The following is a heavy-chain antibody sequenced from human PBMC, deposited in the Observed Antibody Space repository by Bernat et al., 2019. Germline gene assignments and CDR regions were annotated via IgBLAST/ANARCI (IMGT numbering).Heavy chain of an antibody. J-gene: IGHJ2*01. CDR3: ARGAGMEVHNWYFDL. CDR1: GYAFSCCA. D-gene: IGHD3-3*01. V-gene: IGHV3-23*04. Sequence: EVQLVESGGDLVQPGGSLSLSCAASGYAFSCCAVTWVRQAPGQGRVWVSTISNGGGNTSYADSVKGRFTISRDNSKNTLFLQMNSLRADDTAIYYCARGAGMEVHNWYFDLWGRGTLVTVSS. CDR2: ISNGGGNT.